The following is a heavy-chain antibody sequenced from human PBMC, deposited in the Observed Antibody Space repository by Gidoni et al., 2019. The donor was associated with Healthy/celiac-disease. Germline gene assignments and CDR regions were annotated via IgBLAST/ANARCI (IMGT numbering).Heavy chain of an antibody. Sequence: QVQLVESGGGVVQPGRSLRLSCAASGFTFSSYGMHWVRQAPGKGREWVAVIWYDGSNKYYADSVKGRFTISRDNSKNTLYLQMNSLRAEDTAVYYCARDSSGYYYEADAFDIWGQGTMVTVSS. CDR2: IWYDGSNK. CDR3: ARDSSGYYYEADAFDI. V-gene: IGHV3-33*01. D-gene: IGHD3-22*01. J-gene: IGHJ3*02. CDR1: GFTFSSYG.